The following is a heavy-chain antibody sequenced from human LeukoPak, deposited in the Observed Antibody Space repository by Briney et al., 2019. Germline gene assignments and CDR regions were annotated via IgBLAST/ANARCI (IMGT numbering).Heavy chain of an antibody. CDR1: GGSISSYY. V-gene: IGHV4-59*08. J-gene: IGHJ5*02. CDR2: IYYSGST. D-gene: IGHD3-16*01. Sequence: PSETLSLTCTVSGGSISSYYWSWIRQPPGKGLEWIGYIYYSGSTYYNPSLKSRVTISVDTSKNQFSLKLSSVTAADTAVYYCARGGGGPWGQGTLVTVSS. CDR3: ARGGGGP.